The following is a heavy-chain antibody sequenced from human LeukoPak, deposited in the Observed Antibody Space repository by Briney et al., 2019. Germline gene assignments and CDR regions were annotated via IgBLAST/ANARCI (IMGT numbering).Heavy chain of an antibody. CDR3: ARVPNWFDP. CDR2: INHSGST. V-gene: IGHV4-34*01. CDR1: GGSFSGYY. Sequence: SETLSLTRAVYGGSFSGYYWSWIRQPPGKGLEWIGEINHSGSTNYNPSLKSRVTISVDTSKNQFSLKLSSVTAADTAVYYCARVPNWFDPWGQGTLVTVSS. J-gene: IGHJ5*02.